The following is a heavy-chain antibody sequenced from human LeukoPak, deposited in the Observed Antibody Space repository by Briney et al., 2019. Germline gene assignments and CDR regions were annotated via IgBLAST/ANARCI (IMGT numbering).Heavy chain of an antibody. CDR2: IYSGGST. D-gene: IGHD3-10*01. CDR3: ARGSTMDYYTFDI. J-gene: IGHJ3*02. Sequence: GGSLRLSCAASGFTVSSNYMSWVRQAPGKGLEWVSVIYSGGSTYYADSVKGRFTISRDNSKNTLYLQMNSLRAEDTAVYYCARGSTMDYYTFDIWGQGTMVTVSS. V-gene: IGHV3-66*01. CDR1: GFTVSSNY.